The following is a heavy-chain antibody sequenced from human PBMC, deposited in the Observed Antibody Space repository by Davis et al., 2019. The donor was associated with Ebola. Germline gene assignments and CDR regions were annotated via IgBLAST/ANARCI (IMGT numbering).Heavy chain of an antibody. D-gene: IGHD3-22*01. CDR3: ARAFRGYYYDSSGYLGY. J-gene: IGHJ4*02. Sequence: PGGSLRLSCAVYGGSFSGYYWSWIRQPPGKGLEWIGEINHSGSTNYNPSLKSRVTISVDTSKNQFSLKLSSVTAADTAVYYCARAFRGYYYDSSGYLGYWGQGTLVTVSS. CDR2: INHSGST. V-gene: IGHV4-34*01. CDR1: GGSFSGYY.